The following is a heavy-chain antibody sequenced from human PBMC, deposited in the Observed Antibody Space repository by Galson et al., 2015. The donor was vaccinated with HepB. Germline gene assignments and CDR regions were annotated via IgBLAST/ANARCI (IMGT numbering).Heavy chain of an antibody. Sequence: SLRLSCAASDSTFSSYTMNWVRQTPGKGLQWISYISTNGATIHYADSVKGRFTIARDNAKNTMWLQMNSLRAEDTAVYYCATTKFGSGAYWTFDSWGQGTLVTVSS. D-gene: IGHD4/OR15-4a*01. CDR2: ISTNGATI. CDR3: ATTKFGSGAYWTFDS. CDR1: DSTFSSYT. V-gene: IGHV3-48*04. J-gene: IGHJ3*02.